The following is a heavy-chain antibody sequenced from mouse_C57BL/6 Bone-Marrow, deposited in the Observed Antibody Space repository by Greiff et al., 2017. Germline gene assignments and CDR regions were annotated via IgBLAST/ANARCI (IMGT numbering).Heavy chain of an antibody. CDR3: ARLSPFAY. V-gene: IGHV5-6*01. Sequence: EVKLVESGGDLVKPGGSLKLSCAASGFTFSSYGMSWVRQTPDKRLEWVATISSGGSYTYYPDSVKGRFTISRDNAKNTLYLQMSSLKSEDTAMYYCARLSPFAYWGQGTLVTVSA. CDR2: ISSGGSYT. J-gene: IGHJ3*01. D-gene: IGHD6-2*01. CDR1: GFTFSSYG.